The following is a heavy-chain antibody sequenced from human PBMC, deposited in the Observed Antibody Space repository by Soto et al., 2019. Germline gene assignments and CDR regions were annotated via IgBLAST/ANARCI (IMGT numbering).Heavy chain of an antibody. CDR2: ISAYNGNT. Sequence: ASVKVSCKASGYTFTSYGISWVRQAPGQGLEWMGWISAYNGNTNYAQKLQGRVTMTTDTSTSTAYMELRSLRSDDTAVYYCARDPSDSSGYFQDYYGMDAWGQGTTVTVSS. D-gene: IGHD3-22*01. V-gene: IGHV1-18*01. CDR3: ARDPSDSSGYFQDYYGMDA. J-gene: IGHJ6*02. CDR1: GYTFTSYG.